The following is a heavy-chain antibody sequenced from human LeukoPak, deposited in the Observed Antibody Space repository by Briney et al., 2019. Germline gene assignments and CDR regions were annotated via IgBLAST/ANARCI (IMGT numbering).Heavy chain of an antibody. D-gene: IGHD1-14*01. Sequence: SETLSLTCIVSDGSISNYFWSWIRQPPGKGLEWIGYIYYSGSTNYNPSLKSRVTISVDTSKNQFSLRLSSVTAADTAVYYCARHAKTAHSFDSWGQGTLVTVSS. CDR1: DGSISNYF. CDR3: ARHAKTAHSFDS. J-gene: IGHJ4*02. CDR2: IYYSGST. V-gene: IGHV4-59*08.